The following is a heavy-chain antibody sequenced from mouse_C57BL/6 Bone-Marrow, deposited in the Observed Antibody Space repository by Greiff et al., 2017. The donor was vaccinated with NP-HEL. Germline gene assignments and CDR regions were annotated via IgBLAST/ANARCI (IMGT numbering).Heavy chain of an antibody. CDR3: ATGRGDFDY. CDR1: GYTFTSYT. V-gene: IGHV1-4*01. Sequence: VKVVESGAELARPGASVKMSCKASGYTFTSYTMHWVKQRPGQGLEWIGYINPSSGYTKYNQKFKDKATLTADKSSSTAYMQLSSLTSEDSAVYYCATGRGDFDYWGQGTTLTVSS. J-gene: IGHJ2*01. CDR2: INPSSGYT. D-gene: IGHD1-1*01.